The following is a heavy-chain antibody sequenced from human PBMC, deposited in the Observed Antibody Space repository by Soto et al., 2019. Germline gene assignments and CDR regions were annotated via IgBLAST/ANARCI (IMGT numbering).Heavy chain of an antibody. CDR3: ARRQISPPTRGAATARGAMDV. CDR2: KWNDGSNS. Sequence: QVQLVESGGGVVQPRRSLRLSCAASGLTSNTYGMNWVREATGKGLGWVAVKWNDGSNSYYATSVKGRITISRDKSKNTLELQMSSRKAEDTAVYYCARRQISPPTRGAATARGAMDVWGQGTTVTVSS. CDR1: GLTSNTYG. J-gene: IGHJ6*02. V-gene: IGHV3-33*08. D-gene: IGHD6-13*01.